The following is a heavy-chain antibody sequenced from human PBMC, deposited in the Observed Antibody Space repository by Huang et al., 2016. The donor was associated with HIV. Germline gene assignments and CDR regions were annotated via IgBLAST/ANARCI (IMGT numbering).Heavy chain of an antibody. CDR1: GGNFNNA. J-gene: IGHJ4*02. CDR3: ARGAPDLDSHLDH. CDR2: IIPIFGTP. D-gene: IGHD3-3*01. Sequence: QVQLVQSGAEVKKPGSSVKVSCKVSGGNFNNAISWVRQAPGQGLEWMGGIIPIFGTPNYARKVQGRVTITADESTSIAYLELSSLRSEDTAVYYCARGAPDLDSHLDHWGQGTLVTVSS. V-gene: IGHV1-69*13.